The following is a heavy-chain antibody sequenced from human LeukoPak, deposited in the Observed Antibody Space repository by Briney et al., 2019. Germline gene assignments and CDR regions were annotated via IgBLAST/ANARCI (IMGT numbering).Heavy chain of an antibody. CDR2: INPSGGST. J-gene: IGHJ5*02. D-gene: IGHD2-2*01. CDR1: GYTFTSYY. V-gene: IGHV1-46*01. CDR3: ARDSALGYCSSTSCGFNWFDP. Sequence: ASVKVSCKASGYTFTSYYMHWVRQAPGQGLEWMGIINPSGGSTSYAQKFQGRVTMTRDTSTSTAYMELSSLRSEDTAVYYCARDSALGYCSSTSCGFNWFDPWGQGTLVTVSS.